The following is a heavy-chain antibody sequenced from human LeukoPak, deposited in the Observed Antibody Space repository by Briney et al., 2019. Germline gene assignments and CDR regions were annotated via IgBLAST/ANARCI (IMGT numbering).Heavy chain of an antibody. CDR1: GYTFTDYF. J-gene: IGHJ4*02. D-gene: IGHD6-13*01. CDR2: INPDSGGT. Sequence: EASVKVSCKASGYTFTDYFMQWVRHGPGQGLEWMGWINPDSGGTSYAQKFQGRVTMTRDTPINTVYMELSRLRSDDTAVYYCARDYELGTAGSAYEFFDYWGQGSLVTVSS. V-gene: IGHV1-2*02. CDR3: ARDYELGTAGSAYEFFDY.